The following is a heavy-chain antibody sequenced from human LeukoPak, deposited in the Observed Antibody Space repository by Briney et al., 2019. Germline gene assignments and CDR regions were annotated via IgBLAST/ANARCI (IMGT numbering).Heavy chain of an antibody. Sequence: ASVKVSCKASGYTFTSYYMHWVRQAPGQGLEWMGIINPNVGSTSYAQRFRGRVAMTRDTSTSTAYMELSSLRSEDTALYYCARDRAYSGSYFFDYWGQGTLVTVSS. CDR2: INPNVGST. CDR1: GYTFTSYY. D-gene: IGHD1-26*01. V-gene: IGHV1-46*01. CDR3: ARDRAYSGSYFFDY. J-gene: IGHJ4*02.